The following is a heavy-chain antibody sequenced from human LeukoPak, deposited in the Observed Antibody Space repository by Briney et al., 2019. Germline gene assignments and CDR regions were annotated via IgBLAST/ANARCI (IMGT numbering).Heavy chain of an antibody. Sequence: SETLSLTCTVSGGSISSSSYYWGWIRQPPGKGLEWIGSIYYSGSTYYNPSLKSRVTISVDTSKNQFSLKLSSVTAADTAVYYCARVVVVVPAALLTYYYYMDVWGKGTTVTVSS. CDR2: IYYSGST. V-gene: IGHV4-39*07. J-gene: IGHJ6*03. CDR3: ARVVVVVPAALLTYYYYMDV. CDR1: GGSISSSSYY. D-gene: IGHD2-2*01.